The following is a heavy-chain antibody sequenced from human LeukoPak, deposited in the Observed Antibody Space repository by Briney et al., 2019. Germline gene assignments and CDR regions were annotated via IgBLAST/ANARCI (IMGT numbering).Heavy chain of an antibody. D-gene: IGHD6-13*01. J-gene: IGHJ5*02. Sequence: ASVNVSCKASGYTFTSYAMHWVRQAPGQRLEWMGWINAGNGNTKYSQKFQGRVTITRDTSASTAYMELSSLRSEDTAVYYCARVPPSSWYEDWFDPWGQGTLVTVSS. CDR1: GYTFTSYA. V-gene: IGHV1-3*01. CDR3: ARVPPSSWYEDWFDP. CDR2: INAGNGNT.